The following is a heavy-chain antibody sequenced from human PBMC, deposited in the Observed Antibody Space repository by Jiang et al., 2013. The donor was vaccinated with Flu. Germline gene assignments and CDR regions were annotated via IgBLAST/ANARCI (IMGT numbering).Heavy chain of an antibody. CDR1: GYTFASYW. J-gene: IGHJ2*01. CDR2: IYPGDSET. Sequence: GAEVKKPGESLKISCKGSGYTFASYWIAWVRQMPGKGLEWMGIIYPGDSETRYSPSFQGQVNISADKSISTAYLQWSSLKASDTAMYYCARWEASYGDLWWYFDLWGLAPWSLSPQ. CDR3: ARWEASYGDLWWYFDL. V-gene: IGHV5-51*01. D-gene: IGHD4-17*01.